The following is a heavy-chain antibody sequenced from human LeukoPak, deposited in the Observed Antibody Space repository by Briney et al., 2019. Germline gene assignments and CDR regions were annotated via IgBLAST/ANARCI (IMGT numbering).Heavy chain of an antibody. D-gene: IGHD3-3*01. CDR1: GGSISSGYY. CDR2: IYHSGST. V-gene: IGHV4-38-2*02. J-gene: IGHJ4*02. CDR3: ARRYYDFWSGYSSFDY. Sequence: SETLSLTCTVSGGSISSGYYWGWIRQPPGKGLEWIGSIYHSGSTYYNPSLKSRVTISVDTSKNQFSLKLSSVTAADTAVYYCARRYYDFWSGYSSFDYWGQGTLVTVSS.